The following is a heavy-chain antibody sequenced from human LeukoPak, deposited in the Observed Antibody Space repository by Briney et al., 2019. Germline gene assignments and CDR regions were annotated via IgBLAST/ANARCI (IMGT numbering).Heavy chain of an antibody. V-gene: IGHV3-23*01. CDR1: AFTFSSYA. CDR2: ISGSGGST. Sequence: QPGGSLRLSCAASAFTFSSYAMSWVRQAPGKGLEWVSAISGSGGSTYYADSVKGRFTIPRDNSKNTLYLQMNSLRAEDTAVYYCAKDITTVAYCSSDSCYPDYWGQGTLVTVSS. CDR3: AKDITTVAYCSSDSCYPDY. J-gene: IGHJ4*02. D-gene: IGHD2-15*01.